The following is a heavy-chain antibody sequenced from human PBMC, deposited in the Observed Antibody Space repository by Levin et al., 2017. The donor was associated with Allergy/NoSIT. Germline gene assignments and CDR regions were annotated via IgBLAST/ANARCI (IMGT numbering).Heavy chain of an antibody. CDR2: IYWDDNK. CDR3: ATYPPRYCNGGCHDPWVFFDY. CDR1: GLSLSTSGVG. Sequence: GSGPTLVKPTETLTLACTVSGLSLSTSGVGVGWIRQPPGRALEWLALIYWDDNKHYSPSLKTRLTITKDTSKNQVVLTMTNMDPLDTAPYYFATYPPRYCNGGCHDPWVFFDYWGQGTLVTVSS. J-gene: IGHJ4*02. V-gene: IGHV2-5*02. D-gene: IGHD2-15*01.